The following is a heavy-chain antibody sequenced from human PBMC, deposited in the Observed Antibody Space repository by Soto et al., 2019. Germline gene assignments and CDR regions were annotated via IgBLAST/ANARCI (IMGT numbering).Heavy chain of an antibody. Sequence: VGSLRLSCAASGFTFINYAMSWVRQAPGKGLEWVSSISSRGDTTYYADSVRGRFTISKDPSKDTLYLQMNSLRAEDTALYFCAKDSHYGDFLPFDYWGQGTLVTVSS. J-gene: IGHJ4*02. V-gene: IGHV3-23*01. CDR2: ISSRGDTT. CDR1: GFTFINYA. D-gene: IGHD4-17*01. CDR3: AKDSHYGDFLPFDY.